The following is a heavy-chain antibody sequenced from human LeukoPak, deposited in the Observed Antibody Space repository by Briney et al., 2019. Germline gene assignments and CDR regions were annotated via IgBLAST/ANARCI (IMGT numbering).Heavy chain of an antibody. CDR2: MSASGSVK. D-gene: IGHD3-3*01. J-gene: IGHJ5*02. CDR1: GFTLSGYD. Sequence: GGSLRLSCAAYGFTLSGYDMNWIRQAPGKGLEWLSYMSASGSVKYYADSVKGRFTISGDDAKNSLYLQMNSLRVEDTAVYYCARGEWRTWGQGTLVTVSS. CDR3: ARGEWRT. V-gene: IGHV3-48*03.